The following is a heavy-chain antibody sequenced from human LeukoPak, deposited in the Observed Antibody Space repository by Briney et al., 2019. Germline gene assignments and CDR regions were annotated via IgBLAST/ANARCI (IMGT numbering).Heavy chain of an antibody. Sequence: ASVKVSCKASGYTFTGYYMHWVRQAPGQGLEWMGWINPNSGGTNYAQKFQGRVTMTRDTSISTAYMELSRLRSDDTAVYYCARAPLLGDIVLMVYAYFDYWGQGTLVTVSS. CDR1: GYTFTGYY. CDR2: INPNSGGT. J-gene: IGHJ4*02. V-gene: IGHV1-2*02. D-gene: IGHD2-8*01. CDR3: ARAPLLGDIVLMVYAYFDY.